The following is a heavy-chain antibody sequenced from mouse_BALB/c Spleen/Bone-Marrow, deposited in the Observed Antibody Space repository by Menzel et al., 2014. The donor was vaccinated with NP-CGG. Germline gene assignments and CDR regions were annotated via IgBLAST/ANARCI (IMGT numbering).Heavy chain of an antibody. D-gene: IGHD3-2*02. J-gene: IGHJ4*01. Sequence: EVMLVESGGGLVKPGGSLKLSCAASGFTFSSYAMSWVRQPPEKRLEWVAEISSGGSYTYYPDTVTGRFTISRDNAKNTLYLEMSSLRSEDTAMYYCARSPQRDYAMDYWGQGTSVTVSS. V-gene: IGHV5-9-4*01. CDR3: ARSPQRDYAMDY. CDR1: GFTFSSYA. CDR2: ISSGGSYT.